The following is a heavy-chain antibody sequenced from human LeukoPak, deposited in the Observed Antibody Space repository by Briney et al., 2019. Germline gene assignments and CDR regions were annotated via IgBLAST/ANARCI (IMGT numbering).Heavy chain of an antibody. D-gene: IGHD6-19*01. CDR2: INHSGTT. CDR1: GGSFSGYY. CDR3: ARGGHGGYSSGSRLAKYYFDY. V-gene: IGHV4-34*01. J-gene: IGHJ4*02. Sequence: SETLSLTCAVYGGSFSGYYWSWIRQPPGKGLEWIGEINHSGTTNYNPSLKSRVTISGDTSKNQFSLKLSSVTAADTAVYYCARGGHGGYSSGSRLAKYYFDYWGQGTLVTVSS.